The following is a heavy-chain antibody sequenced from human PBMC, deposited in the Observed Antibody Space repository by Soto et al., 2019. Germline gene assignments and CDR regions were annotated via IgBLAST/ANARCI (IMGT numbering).Heavy chain of an antibody. V-gene: IGHV1-8*01. J-gene: IGHJ4*02. CDR2: MNPNSCNT. Sequence: QVQLVQSGAEVKKPGASVKVSCKASGYTFTSYDVNWVRQATGQGLEWMGLMNPNSCNTGYAQKFQGRLTMTRITSISTAYMALSSLRSEDTAVYSCERTLYGDNVDYWGPRTLVTFSS. CDR3: ERTLYGDNVDY. CDR1: GYTFTSYD. D-gene: IGHD4-17*01.